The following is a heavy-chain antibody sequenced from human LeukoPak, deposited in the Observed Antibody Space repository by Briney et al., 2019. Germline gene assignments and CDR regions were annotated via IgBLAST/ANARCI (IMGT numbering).Heavy chain of an antibody. CDR2: ISSSSSYI. V-gene: IGHV3-21*01. CDR3: AKDWQQLTYNWFDP. J-gene: IGHJ5*02. Sequence: GGSLRLYCAASGFTFSSYSMNWVRQAPGKGLEWVSSISSSSSYIYYADSVKGRFTISRDNAKNSLYLQMNSLRAEDTAVYYCAKDWQQLTYNWFDPWGQGTLVTVSS. D-gene: IGHD6-13*01. CDR1: GFTFSSYS.